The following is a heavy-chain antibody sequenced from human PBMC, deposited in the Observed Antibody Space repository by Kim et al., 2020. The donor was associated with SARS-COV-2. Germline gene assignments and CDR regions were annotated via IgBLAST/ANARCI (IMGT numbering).Heavy chain of an antibody. D-gene: IGHD1-1*01. CDR2: SRDKTRSYST. CDR1: GFTFSDHF. J-gene: IGHJ4*02. V-gene: IGHV3-72*01. CDR3: VKDGRFNDIWLFEN. Sequence: GGSLRLSCEASGFTFSDHFMDWVRQAPGKGLEWVGRSRDKTRSYSTEYAASVKGRLSISRDDSRNSVYLQMNSLKTEDTAVYYCVKDGRFNDIWLFENWGQGTLVTVSA.